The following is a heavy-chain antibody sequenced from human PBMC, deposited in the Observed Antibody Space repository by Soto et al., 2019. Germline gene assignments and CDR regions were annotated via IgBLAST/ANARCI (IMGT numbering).Heavy chain of an antibody. CDR3: ARESEDLTSNFDY. Sequence: GGSLRLSCAASGFTFTRYSMNWVRQAPGKGLEWVSSISSTTNYIYYGDSMKGRFTISRDNAKNSLYLEMNSLRAEDTAVYYCARESEDLTSNFDYWGQGTPVTVSS. CDR2: ISSTTNYI. V-gene: IGHV3-21*06. J-gene: IGHJ4*02. CDR1: GFTFTRYS.